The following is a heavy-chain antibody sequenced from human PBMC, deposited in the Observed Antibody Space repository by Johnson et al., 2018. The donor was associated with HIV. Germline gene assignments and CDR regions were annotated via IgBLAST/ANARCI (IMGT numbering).Heavy chain of an antibody. CDR3: AKDHPQIATIVGAFDI. V-gene: IGHV3-30*18. D-gene: IGHD5-24*01. J-gene: IGHJ3*02. CDR1: GFSFSNTW. CDR2: ISYDGSNK. Sequence: QVQLVESGGGVVQPGRSLRLSCAASGFSFSNTWLSWVRQAPGKGLEWVAVISYDGSNKYYADSVKGRFTISRDNAKNTLYLQMNSLRAEDTAVYYCAKDHPQIATIVGAFDIWGQGTMVTVSS.